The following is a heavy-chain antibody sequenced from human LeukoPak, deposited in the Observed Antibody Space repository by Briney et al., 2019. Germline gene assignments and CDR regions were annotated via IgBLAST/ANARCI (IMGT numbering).Heavy chain of an antibody. CDR1: GGSISSSSYY. CDR3: AKQHYDFWSGYYYYYYGMDA. D-gene: IGHD3-3*01. CDR2: IYYSRST. V-gene: IGHV4-39*01. Sequence: PSETLSLTCTVSGGSISSSSYYWGWIRQPPGKGLEWIGSIYYSRSTYYNPSLKSRVTISVDTSKNQFSLKLSSVTAADTAVYYCAKQHYDFWSGYYYYYYGMDAWGQGTTVTVSS. J-gene: IGHJ6*02.